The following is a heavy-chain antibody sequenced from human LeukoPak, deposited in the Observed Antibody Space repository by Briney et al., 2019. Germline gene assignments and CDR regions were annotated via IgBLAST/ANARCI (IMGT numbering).Heavy chain of an antibody. CDR2: ISGSSSYM. D-gene: IGHD4-11*01. J-gene: IGHJ4*02. CDR3: ARDMETVTTIDY. Sequence: PGGSLRLSCAASGFPFSAYSMNWVRQAPGKGLEWVSSISGSSSYMFYADSVKGRFTISRDNAKNSLYLQMNSLRAEDTAVYYCARDMETVTTIDYWGQGTLVSVSS. V-gene: IGHV3-21*01. CDR1: GFPFSAYS.